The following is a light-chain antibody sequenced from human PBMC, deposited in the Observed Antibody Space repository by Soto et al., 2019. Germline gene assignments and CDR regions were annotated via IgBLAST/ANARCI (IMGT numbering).Light chain of an antibody. Sequence: QSALTQPPSVSGSPGQSVTISCTVTSSDVGDYEHVSWYQLAPGTAPKLLISDVINLPSGVPDRFSGSKSGNTPSLTISGLQAEDEADYYCGLFTSSATWVFGGGTQLTVL. CDR2: DVI. J-gene: IGLJ3*02. CDR1: SSDVGDYEH. CDR3: GLFTSSATWV. V-gene: IGLV2-18*01.